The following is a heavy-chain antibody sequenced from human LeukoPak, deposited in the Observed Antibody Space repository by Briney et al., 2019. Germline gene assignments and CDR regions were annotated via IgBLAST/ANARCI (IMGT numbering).Heavy chain of an antibody. CDR1: GYTFTSYY. J-gene: IGHJ4*02. CDR2: INPSGGST. D-gene: IGHD6-13*01. V-gene: IGHV1-46*01. Sequence: ASVKVSCKASGYTFTSYYMHWVRQAPGQGLEWMGIINPSGGSTSYAQKFQGRVTMTTDTSTSTAYMELRSLRSDDTAVYYCARVVAAAGTWPDYWGQGTLVTVSS. CDR3: ARVVAAAGTWPDY.